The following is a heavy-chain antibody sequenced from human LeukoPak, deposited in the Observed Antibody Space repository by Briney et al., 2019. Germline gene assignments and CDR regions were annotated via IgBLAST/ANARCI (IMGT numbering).Heavy chain of an antibody. CDR2: ISSSSSYI. V-gene: IGHV3-21*01. D-gene: IGHD3-9*01. CDR1: GFTFSSYS. CDR3: ARDPNLTGYRRLPEGFDY. Sequence: GGSLRLSCAASGFTFSSYSMNWVRQAPGKGLEWVSSISSSSSYIYYADSVKGRFTISRGNAKNSLYLQMNSLRAEDTAVYYCARDPNLTGYRRLPEGFDYWGQGTLVTVSS. J-gene: IGHJ4*02.